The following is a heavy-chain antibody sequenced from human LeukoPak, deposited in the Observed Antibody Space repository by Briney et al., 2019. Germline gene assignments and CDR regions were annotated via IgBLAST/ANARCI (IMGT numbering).Heavy chain of an antibody. J-gene: IGHJ4*02. CDR3: LRDWYGSGSYWQIRESYFDY. CDR2: IKSKTDGGTT. D-gene: IGHD3-10*01. V-gene: IGHV3-15*01. CDR1: GFTFSNAW. Sequence: PGGSLRLSCAASGFTFSNAWMSWVRQAPGKGLEWVGRIKSKTDGGTTDYAAPVKGRFTISRDDSKNTLYLRMNSLKTEDTAVYYCLRDWYGSGSYWQIRESYFDYWGQGTLVTVSS.